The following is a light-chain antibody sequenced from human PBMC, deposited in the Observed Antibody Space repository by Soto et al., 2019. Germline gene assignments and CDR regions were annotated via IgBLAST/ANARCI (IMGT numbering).Light chain of an antibody. V-gene: IGLV2-14*01. CDR1: RSDVDGYKY. CDR3: SSYTTSYTS. J-gene: IGLJ1*01. Sequence: QSALTQPASVSGSPGQSITISCAGTRSDVDGYKYVSWYQHHPGKAPKLILYEISNRPSGVSDRFSGSKSGNTASLTISGLQAEDEADYYCSSYTTSYTSFGTGTKVTVL. CDR2: EIS.